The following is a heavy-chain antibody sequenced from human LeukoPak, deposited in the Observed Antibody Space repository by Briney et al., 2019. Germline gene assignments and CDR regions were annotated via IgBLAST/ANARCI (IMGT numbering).Heavy chain of an antibody. CDR3: AKDLYSNSWYYFDY. CDR2: ITGNGDST. V-gene: IGHV3-64D*09. D-gene: IGHD6-13*01. CDR1: GLTFSNYA. Sequence: GGSLRLSCSASGLTFSNYAMHWVRQAPGKGLEHVSAITGNGDSTYYADSVKGRFTISRDNTKNTLYLQMSSLRTEDTAVYHCAKDLYSNSWYYFDYWGQGTLVTVSS. J-gene: IGHJ4*02.